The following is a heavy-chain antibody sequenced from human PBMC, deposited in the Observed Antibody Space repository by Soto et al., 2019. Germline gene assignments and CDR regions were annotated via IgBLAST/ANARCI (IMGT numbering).Heavy chain of an antibody. CDR1: GYTLTELS. V-gene: IGHV1-24*01. D-gene: IGHD5-12*01. CDR3: ATDRRWLRFRFDY. J-gene: IGHJ4*02. Sequence: ASVKVSCKVSGYTLTELSMHWVRQAPGKGLEWMGGFDPEDGEKIYAKKSQGRVTIPEDTSTDTANMELSILRSEDTVVYYCATDRRWLRFRFDYWGQGTLVTVSS. CDR2: FDPEDGEK.